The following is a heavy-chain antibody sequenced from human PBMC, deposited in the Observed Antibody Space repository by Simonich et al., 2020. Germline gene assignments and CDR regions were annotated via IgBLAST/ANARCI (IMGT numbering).Heavy chain of an antibody. CDR3: AKDSSLVGATDWFDP. D-gene: IGHD1-26*01. J-gene: IGHJ5*02. V-gene: IGHV3-23*01. CDR1: GFTFSSYA. Sequence: EVQLLESGGGLVQPGGSLRLSCAASGFTFSSYAMSWVHQAPGKALAGVSAISGTRGSTYYADAVKGRFTISRDNAKNTLYLQMNSLRAEDTAVYYCAKDSSLVGATDWFDPWGQGTLVTVSS. CDR2: ISGTRGST.